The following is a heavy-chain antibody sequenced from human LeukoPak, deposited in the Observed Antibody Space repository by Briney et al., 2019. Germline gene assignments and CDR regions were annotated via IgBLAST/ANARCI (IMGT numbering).Heavy chain of an antibody. J-gene: IGHJ4*02. V-gene: IGHV4-38-2*02. CDR2: IYHSGST. CDR3: ARDKYYYDSSGYYIDY. CDR1: GYSISSGYY. Sequence: SETLSPTCTVSGYSISSGYYWGWIRQPPGKGLEWIGSIYHSGSTYYNPSLKSRVTISVDTSKNQFSLKLSSVTAADTAVYYCARDKYYYDSSGYYIDYWGQGTLVTVSS. D-gene: IGHD3-22*01.